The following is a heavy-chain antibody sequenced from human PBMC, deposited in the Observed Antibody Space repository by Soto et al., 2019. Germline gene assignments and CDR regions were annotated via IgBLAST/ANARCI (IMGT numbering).Heavy chain of an antibody. V-gene: IGHV3-30-3*01. CDR2: ISYDGSNK. Sequence: GGSLRLSCAASGFTFRSYAMHWVRQAPGKGLVWVAVISYDGSNKYYADSVKGRFTISRDNSKNTLYLQMNSLRAEDTVFYYCARDPTSGYWYYHYYGMDVWAPGTTVA. D-gene: IGHD5-12*01. J-gene: IGHJ6*02. CDR3: ARDPTSGYWYYHYYGMDV. CDR1: GFTFRSYA.